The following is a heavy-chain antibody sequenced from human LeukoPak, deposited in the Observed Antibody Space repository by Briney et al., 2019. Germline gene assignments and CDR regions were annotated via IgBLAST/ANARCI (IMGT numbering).Heavy chain of an antibody. V-gene: IGHV4-34*01. Sequence: SGTLSLTCAVYGGSFSGYYWSWIRQPPGKGLEWIGEINHSGSTNYNPSLKSRVTISVDTSKNQFSLKLSSVTAADTAVYYCARISIAAAGTPWGQGTLVTVSS. D-gene: IGHD6-13*01. J-gene: IGHJ4*02. CDR1: GGSFSGYY. CDR3: ARISIAAAGTP. CDR2: INHSGST.